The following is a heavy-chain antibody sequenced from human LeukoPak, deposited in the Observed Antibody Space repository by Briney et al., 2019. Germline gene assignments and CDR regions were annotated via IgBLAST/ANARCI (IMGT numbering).Heavy chain of an antibody. CDR2: ISGSGGST. V-gene: IGHV3-23*01. J-gene: IGHJ5*02. Sequence: GGSLRLSCAASGFTFSSYAMSWVRQAPGKGLEWVSAISGSGGSTYYADSVKGRFTISRDNSKNTLYLQMNSLRAEDTAVYYCAKDRGGYCSSTSCYAGRFDPWGQGTLVTVSS. CDR1: GFTFSSYA. D-gene: IGHD2-2*01. CDR3: AKDRGGYCSSTSCYAGRFDP.